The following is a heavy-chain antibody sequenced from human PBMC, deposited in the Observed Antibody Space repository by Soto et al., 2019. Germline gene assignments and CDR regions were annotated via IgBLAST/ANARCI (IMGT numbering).Heavy chain of an antibody. CDR3: AREVIIGYYGMDV. J-gene: IGHJ6*02. D-gene: IGHD3-10*01. V-gene: IGHV1-46*01. CDR2: INPSSITT. Sequence: QVQLVQSGAEVKKPGASVKLSCKTSGYTFTGYHMHWVRQAPGQGPEWLGVINPSSITTTYAQRFQGRVTMTTDTSTSAVQMGLRELRSEDTAVYYCAREVIIGYYGMDVWGQGTTVTVSS. CDR1: GYTFTGYH.